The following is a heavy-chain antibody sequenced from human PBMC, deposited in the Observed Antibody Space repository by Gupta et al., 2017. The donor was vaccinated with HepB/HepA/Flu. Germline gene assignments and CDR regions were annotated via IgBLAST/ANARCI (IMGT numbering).Heavy chain of an antibody. CDR3: ARGGTYYIL. CDR1: GFTFNNDW. Sequence: EVQLVESGGGLVQPGGSLRLSCVASGFTFNNDWMSGVRQAPGKGLEWVANIKQDGGEKHYVDSVKGRFSISRDNAKNSLYLEMNSLRAEDTAVYYCARGGTYYILWGQGTLVTVSS. V-gene: IGHV3-7*01. CDR2: IKQDGGEK. J-gene: IGHJ4*02. D-gene: IGHD1-26*01.